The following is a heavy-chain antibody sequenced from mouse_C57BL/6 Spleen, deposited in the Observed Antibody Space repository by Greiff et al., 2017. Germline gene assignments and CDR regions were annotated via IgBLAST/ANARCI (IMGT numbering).Heavy chain of an antibody. CDR3: TREVDYYGSSHWYFDV. J-gene: IGHJ1*03. V-gene: IGHV5-9-1*02. Sequence: EVKLVESGEGLVKPGGSLKLSCAASGFTFSSYAMSWVRQTPEKRLEWVAYISSGGDYIYYADTVKGRFTISRDNARNTLYLQMSSLKSEDTAMYYCTREVDYYGSSHWYFDVWGTGTTVTVSS. D-gene: IGHD1-1*01. CDR2: ISSGGDYI. CDR1: GFTFSSYA.